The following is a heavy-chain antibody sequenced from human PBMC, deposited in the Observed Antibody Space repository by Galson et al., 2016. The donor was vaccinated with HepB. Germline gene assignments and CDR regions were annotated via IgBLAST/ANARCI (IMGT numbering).Heavy chain of an antibody. CDR1: GFIFSTYW. CDR2: INRDGSTT. J-gene: IGHJ6*03. V-gene: IGHV3-74*01. Sequence: SLRLSCAASGFIFSTYWMHWVRQVPGKGLVWVSRINRDGSTTSYADSVKGRFTITRDNAKNTLYLQIDRLRAEDTAVYYCARGCPETTYYYYMDVWGKGTTVAVSS. CDR3: ARGCPETTYYYYMDV. D-gene: IGHD1-7*01.